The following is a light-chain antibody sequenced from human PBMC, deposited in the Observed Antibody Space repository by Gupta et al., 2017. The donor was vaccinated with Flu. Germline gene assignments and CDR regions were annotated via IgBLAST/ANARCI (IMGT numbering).Light chain of an antibody. CDR3: SSYTSRSTLV. J-gene: IGLJ2*01. CDR2: DVS. V-gene: IGLV2-14*04. CDR1: SSDVGDYSY. Sequence: TSSDVGDYSYFSWYQQHPGKAPKLMIHDVSNRPSGVSNRFSGSKSGNTASLTISGLQAEDEADYYCSSYTSRSTLVFGGGTKLTVL.